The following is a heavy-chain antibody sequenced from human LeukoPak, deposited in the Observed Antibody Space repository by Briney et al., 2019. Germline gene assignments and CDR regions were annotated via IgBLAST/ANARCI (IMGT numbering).Heavy chain of an antibody. CDR1: GFTFDDYA. D-gene: IGHD2-21*02. CDR3: AKGDSGHDPSIHPPGAFDY. CDR2: TNWDGNTT. Sequence: PGRSLRLSCVASGFTFDDYAMHWVRQAPGKGLEWVCLTNWDGNTTFCADSVKGRFTISRDNIKSSLFLQMNSLRPEDSALYYCAKGDSGHDPSIHPPGAFDYWGQGTLVTVSS. J-gene: IGHJ4*02. V-gene: IGHV3-43D*03.